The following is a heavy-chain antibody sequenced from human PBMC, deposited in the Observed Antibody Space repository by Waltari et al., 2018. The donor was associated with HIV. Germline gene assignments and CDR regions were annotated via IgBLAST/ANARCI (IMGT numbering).Heavy chain of an antibody. CDR2: LSGSGSTA. D-gene: IGHD2-8*01. Sequence: EVQLLESGGGLVQPGGSLRRSCKASGFNFRNFPMSWVRQAPGKGPEWVSALSGSGSTASYADYVKGRLTISRDFSNNTLFLQMNNLRPEDTAVYFCARSMRDLRPSAFDVWGQGTMVAISS. CDR3: ARSMRDLRPSAFDV. V-gene: IGHV3-23*01. CDR1: GFNFRNFP. J-gene: IGHJ3*01.